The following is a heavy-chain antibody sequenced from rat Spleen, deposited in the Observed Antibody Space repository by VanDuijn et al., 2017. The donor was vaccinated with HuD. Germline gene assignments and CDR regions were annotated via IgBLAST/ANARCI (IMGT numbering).Heavy chain of an antibody. CDR3: ARHGNSGDYFDY. Sequence: EVQLVESGGGLVQPGRSLKLSCAASGFTFSTFPMAWVRQAPKMGLEWVASISSGGGDNYYPDSVRGRFTISRDNAKRPLYLQMDSLRSEDTATYFCARHGNSGDYFDYWGQGVMVTVSS. J-gene: IGHJ2*01. D-gene: IGHD1-1*01. V-gene: IGHV5-25*01. CDR1: GFTFSTFP. CDR2: ISSGGGDN.